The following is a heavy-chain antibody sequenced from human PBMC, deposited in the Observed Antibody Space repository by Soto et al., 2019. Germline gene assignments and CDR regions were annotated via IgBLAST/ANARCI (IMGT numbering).Heavy chain of an antibody. CDR1: GYTFTGYY. Sequence: ASVKVSCKASGYTFTGYYMHWVRQAPGQGLEWMGWINPNSGGTNYAQKFQGRVTMTRDTSISTAYMELSRLRSDDTAVYYCARDALDGVYDYDSSGYYPFDYWGQGTLVTVSS. CDR3: ARDALDGVYDYDSSGYYPFDY. J-gene: IGHJ4*02. D-gene: IGHD3-22*01. V-gene: IGHV1-2*02. CDR2: INPNSGGT.